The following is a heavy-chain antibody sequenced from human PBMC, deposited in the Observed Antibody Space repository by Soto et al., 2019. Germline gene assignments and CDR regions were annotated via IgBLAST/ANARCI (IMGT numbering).Heavy chain of an antibody. V-gene: IGHV3-74*01. CDR1: GFTLSSNW. CDR3: ARECGGDVVHTGYFYGMDG. J-gene: IGHJ6*02. Sequence: EVQLVESGGGLVQPGGSLRLSCAASGFTLSSNWMHWVRQAPGKGLVWVSRLNRDGSSTRYADSVKGRFTISRDSAKNTLYLRKKVLKADDTAVYYCARECGGDVVHTGYFYGMDGWGQGTTVTVSS. D-gene: IGHD2-21*01. CDR2: LNRDGSST.